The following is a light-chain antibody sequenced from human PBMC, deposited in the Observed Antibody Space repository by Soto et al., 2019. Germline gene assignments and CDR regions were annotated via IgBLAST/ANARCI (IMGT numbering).Light chain of an antibody. CDR3: QQYGSSQWT. Sequence: EIVLTQSPGTLSLSPGERATLSCRASQSVSSSYFAWYQQKPGQAPRLLIYGVSSRATGIPDRFSGGGSGTDFTLTISRLEPEDFAVYYCQQYGSSQWTFGQGTKVEIK. J-gene: IGKJ1*01. CDR2: GVS. V-gene: IGKV3-20*01. CDR1: QSVSSSY.